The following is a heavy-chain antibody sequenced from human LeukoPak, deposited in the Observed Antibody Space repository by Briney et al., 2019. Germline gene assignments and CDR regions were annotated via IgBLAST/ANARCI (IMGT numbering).Heavy chain of an antibody. Sequence: PSETLSLTCAVYGGSFIGYYRSWIRQPPGKGLEWIGEINHSGSTNYNPSLKSRVTISVDTSKNQSSLKLSSVTAADTAVYYRARAIKQQLVTLYYYYYMDVSGKGTTVTVSS. D-gene: IGHD6-13*01. CDR2: INHSGST. CDR3: ARAIKQQLVTLYYYYYMDV. J-gene: IGHJ6*03. CDR1: GGSFIGYY. V-gene: IGHV4-34*01.